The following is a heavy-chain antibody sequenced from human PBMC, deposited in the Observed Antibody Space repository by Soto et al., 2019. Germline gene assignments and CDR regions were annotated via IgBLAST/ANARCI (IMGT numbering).Heavy chain of an antibody. V-gene: IGHV3-21*01. CDR1: GFTFSSYS. Sequence: GSLRLSCAASGFTFSSYSMNWVRQAPGKGLEWVSSISSSSSYIYYADSVKGRFTISRDNAKNSLYPQMNSLRAEDTAVYYCARDPLLGGAFDIWGQGTMVTVSS. D-gene: IGHD2-15*01. CDR3: ARDPLLGGAFDI. J-gene: IGHJ3*02. CDR2: ISSSSSYI.